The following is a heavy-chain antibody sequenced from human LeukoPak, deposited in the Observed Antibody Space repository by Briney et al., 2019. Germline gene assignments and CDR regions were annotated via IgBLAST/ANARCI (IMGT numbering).Heavy chain of an antibody. D-gene: IGHD5-24*01. CDR1: GGSIISGGYY. J-gene: IGHJ4*02. CDR3: ARNRDGYNSFDF. CDR2: IYHTGIT. V-gene: IGHV4-30-2*01. Sequence: SQTLSLTCTVSGGSIISGGYYWSWIRQPPGKGLEWIGYIYHTGITYNNPSLKSRVTISVDRSKNQFSLKLSSVTAADTAVYYCARNRDGYNSFDFWGQGTLVTVSS.